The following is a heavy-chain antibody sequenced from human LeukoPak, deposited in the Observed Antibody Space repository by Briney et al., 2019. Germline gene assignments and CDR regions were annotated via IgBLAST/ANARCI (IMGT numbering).Heavy chain of an antibody. V-gene: IGHV3-21*01. CDR3: ARAWYYYDSSGYPIGY. D-gene: IGHD3-22*01. J-gene: IGHJ4*02. CDR1: GFTFSSYS. Sequence: GGSLRLSCAASGFTFSSYSMNWVRQAPGKGLEWVSSISSSSSYIYYADSVKGRFTISRDNAKNSLYLQMNSLRAEDTAVYYCARAWYYYDSSGYPIGYWGQGTLVIVSS. CDR2: ISSSSSYI.